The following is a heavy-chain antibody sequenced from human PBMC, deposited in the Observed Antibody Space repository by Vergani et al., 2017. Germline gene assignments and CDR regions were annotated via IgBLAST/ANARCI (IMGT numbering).Heavy chain of an antibody. CDR1: GGSISSG. V-gene: IGHV3-30*02. CDR2: IQFDGSNQ. CDR3: AKHFRGWGIDY. D-gene: IGHD3-16*01. Sequence: QVQLQESGPGLVKPSQTLSLTCTVSGGSISSGDYYWSWIRQGPGKGLEFVAFIQFDGSNQYYADSVKGRFTLSRDFSKNTLYLQMNSLRTDDTATYYCAKHFRGWGIDYWGQGTQVIVSS. J-gene: IGHJ4*02.